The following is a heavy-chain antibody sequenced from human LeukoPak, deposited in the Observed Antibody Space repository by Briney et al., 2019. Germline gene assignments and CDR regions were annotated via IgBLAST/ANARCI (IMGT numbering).Heavy chain of an antibody. D-gene: IGHD3-3*01. CDR2: INPNSGGT. CDR3: ARGVRFLEWLSPYYFDS. Sequence: ASVKVSCKASGYTFTGYYMHWVRQAPGQGLEWMGWINPNSGGTNYAQKFQGRVTMTRDTSISTAYMELSRLRSDDTAVYYCARGVRFLEWLSPYYFDSWGQGTLVTVSS. J-gene: IGHJ4*02. CDR1: GYTFTGYY. V-gene: IGHV1-2*02.